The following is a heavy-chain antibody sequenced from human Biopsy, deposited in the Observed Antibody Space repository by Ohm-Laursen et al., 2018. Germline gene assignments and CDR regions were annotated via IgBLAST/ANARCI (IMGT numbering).Heavy chain of an antibody. J-gene: IGHJ6*02. CDR2: IWYDVSNK. Sequence: SLRLSCAASGFTFSSYGMHWVRQAPGKGLEWVAAIWYDVSNKNYADSVKGRFTISRDNSKNTLYLQMNSLRVEDRAVYYCARPMSRVVAYGMDVWGQGTTVTVSS. V-gene: IGHV3-33*01. D-gene: IGHD2-15*01. CDR1: GFTFSSYG. CDR3: ARPMSRVVAYGMDV.